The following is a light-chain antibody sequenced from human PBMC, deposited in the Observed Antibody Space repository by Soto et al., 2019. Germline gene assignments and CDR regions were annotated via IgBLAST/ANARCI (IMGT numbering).Light chain of an antibody. CDR2: GAS. J-gene: IGKJ2*01. V-gene: IGKV3-20*01. CDR1: QSVSSSY. Sequence: EIVLTQSPGTLSLSPGERATLSCRASQSVSSSYLAWYQQKPGQAPRLLIYGASSRATGIPDSFSGSGSGTDFTLTISRLEPEDFAVYYCQQYGSSPMYTFGHGTKLEIK. CDR3: QQYGSSPMYT.